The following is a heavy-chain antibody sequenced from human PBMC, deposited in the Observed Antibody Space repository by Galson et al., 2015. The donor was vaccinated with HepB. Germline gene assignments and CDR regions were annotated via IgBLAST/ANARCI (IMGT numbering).Heavy chain of an antibody. V-gene: IGHV3-23*01. J-gene: IGHJ3*02. CDR1: GFTFSSYA. Sequence: SLRLSCAASGFTFSSYAMSWVRQAPGKGLEWVSGISGSGGSTYYADSVKGRFTISRDNSKKTLYLQMNSLRAEDTAVYYCAKPRAWELPRDAFDIWGQGTMVTVSS. CDR2: ISGSGGST. CDR3: AKPRAWELPRDAFDI. D-gene: IGHD1-26*01.